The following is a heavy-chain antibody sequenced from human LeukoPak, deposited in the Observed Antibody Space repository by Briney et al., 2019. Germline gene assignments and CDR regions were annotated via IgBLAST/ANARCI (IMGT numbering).Heavy chain of an antibody. CDR2: IYTSGST. J-gene: IGHJ6*04. CDR3: ARDKMVGMDV. CDR1: GGSISSGSYY. V-gene: IGHV4-61*02. Sequence: SQTLSLTCTVSGGSISSGSYYWSWIRQPAGKGLEWIGRIYTSGSTNYNPTLKSRVTISVDTSKNQFSLKLSSVTAADTAVYYCARDKMVGMDVWGKGTTVTVSS. D-gene: IGHD2-15*01.